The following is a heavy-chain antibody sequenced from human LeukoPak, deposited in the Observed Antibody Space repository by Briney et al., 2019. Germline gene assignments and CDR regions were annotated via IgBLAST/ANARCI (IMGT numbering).Heavy chain of an antibody. D-gene: IGHD5-12*01. J-gene: IGHJ3*02. CDR1: GFTSSSSS. CDR2: ISSSSSTL. CDR3: ARDEGYSGYVDAFDI. V-gene: IGHV3-48*02. Sequence: GGSLRLSCAASGFTSSSSSMSWVRQAPGKGLEWVSYISSSSSTLYYADSVKGRFTISRDNAKNSLYLQMNSLRDEDTAVYYCARDEGYSGYVDAFDIWGQGTMVTVSS.